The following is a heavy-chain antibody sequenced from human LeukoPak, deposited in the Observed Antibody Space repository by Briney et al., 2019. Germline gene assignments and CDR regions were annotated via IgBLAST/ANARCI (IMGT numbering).Heavy chain of an antibody. CDR1: GITFSSYA. D-gene: IGHD3-16*02. J-gene: IGHJ4*02. CDR2: FSGSGGST. CDR3: ARKYYDYVWGSYRLSPFDY. V-gene: IGHV3-23*01. Sequence: GGPLRLSCAASGITFSSYAMSWVRQAPGKGLEWVSAFSGSGGSTYYADSVKGRFTISRDNSKNTLYLQMNSLRAEDTAVYYCARKYYDYVWGSYRLSPFDYWGQGTLVTVSS.